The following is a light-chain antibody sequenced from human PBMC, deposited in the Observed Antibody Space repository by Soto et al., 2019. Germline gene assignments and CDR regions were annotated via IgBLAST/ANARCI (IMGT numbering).Light chain of an antibody. CDR1: SSDVGGYNS. CDR3: CSYAGTYLWV. Sequence: QSVLTQPRSVSESPGQSVTISCTGTSSDVGGYNSVSWYQQHPGKAPKLMIYDVNKRPSGVPDRFSGSKSGNTASLTISGLQAEDEADYYCCSYAGTYLWVFGGGTKLTVL. J-gene: IGLJ3*02. CDR2: DVN. V-gene: IGLV2-11*01.